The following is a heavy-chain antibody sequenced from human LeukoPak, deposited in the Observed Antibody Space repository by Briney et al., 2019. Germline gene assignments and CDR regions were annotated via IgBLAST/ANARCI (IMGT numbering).Heavy chain of an antibody. Sequence: GGSLRLSCAASGFTFYKFVMTWVRQAPGSGLEWVSSISGSGGRTYYADSVKGRFTISRDNSKNTLYLQMNSLRAEDTAIYYCARHGYTSGWVRSWGQGTLVTVST. D-gene: IGHD6-19*01. CDR2: ISGSGGRT. V-gene: IGHV3-23*01. J-gene: IGHJ4*02. CDR1: GFTFYKFV. CDR3: ARHGYTSGWVRS.